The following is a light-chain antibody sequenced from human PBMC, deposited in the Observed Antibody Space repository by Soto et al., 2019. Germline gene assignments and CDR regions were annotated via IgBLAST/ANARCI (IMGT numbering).Light chain of an antibody. Sequence: AIQLTQAPSSLSASVGDRVTISCRTSPDISSALAWYQQRPGKPPKRLLSDASRLESGVPSRFSGSGSGTGFTLTISSLQPEDLANYDCQQSNDSPGTVGQGTTLEIK. V-gene: IGKV1D-13*01. CDR3: QQSNDSPGT. J-gene: IGKJ2*01. CDR1: PDISSA. CDR2: DAS.